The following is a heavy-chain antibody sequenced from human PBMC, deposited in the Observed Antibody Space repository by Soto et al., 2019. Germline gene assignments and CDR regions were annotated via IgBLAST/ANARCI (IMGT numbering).Heavy chain of an antibody. CDR3: ASHDQGARFDP. CDR1: RYIFTAYF. V-gene: IGHV1-2*02. D-gene: IGHD1-1*01. CDR2: INPNNGAT. Sequence: QVQLVQSGAEVKKPGASVKVSCKAPRYIFTAYFMHWVRQAPGQGLEWLGWINPNNGATHYGLSFQGRVTMTTDTSISTAYMELSSLRTDDTAVYYCASHDQGARFDPWGQGTLVNVSS. J-gene: IGHJ5*02.